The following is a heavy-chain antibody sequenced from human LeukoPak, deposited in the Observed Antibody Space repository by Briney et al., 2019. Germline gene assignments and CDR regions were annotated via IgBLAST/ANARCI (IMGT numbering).Heavy chain of an antibody. J-gene: IGHJ6*03. CDR3: ARAQPSGNYYKGYYYYMDV. CDR2: IYPGDSDT. CDR1: GYSFTSYW. Sequence: GESLKISCKGSGYSFTSYWIGWVRQMPGKGLEWMGIIYPGDSDTRYSPSFQGQVTISADKSISTAYLQWSSLKASDSAMYYCARAQPSGNYYKGYYYYMDVWGKGTTVTVSS. D-gene: IGHD3-10*01. V-gene: IGHV5-51*01.